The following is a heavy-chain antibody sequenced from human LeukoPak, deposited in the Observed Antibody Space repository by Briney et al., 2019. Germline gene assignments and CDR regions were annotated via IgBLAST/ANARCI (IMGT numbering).Heavy chain of an antibody. CDR1: GFTFSSYC. D-gene: IGHD5-18*01. CDR2: ISSGSKYI. V-gene: IGHV3-21*01. Sequence: PGGSLRLSCAASGFTFSSYCMNWVRQAPGKGLEWVSSISSGSKYIYNADSVKGRFTISRDNAKNSLYLQMNSLRAEDTAVYYCARALSYSYGPMDFWGQGTLVIVSS. CDR3: ARALSYSYGPMDF. J-gene: IGHJ4*02.